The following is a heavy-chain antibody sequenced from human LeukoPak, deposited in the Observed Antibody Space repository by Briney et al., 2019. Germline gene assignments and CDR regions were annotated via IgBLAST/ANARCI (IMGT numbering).Heavy chain of an antibody. V-gene: IGHV3-48*03. Sequence: GGSLRLSCAASGFTSSSYEMNWVRQAPGKGLEWVSYISSSGSTIYYADSVKGRFTISRDNAKNSLYLQMNSLRAEDTAVYYCARDCTNGVCVKQFDYWGQGTLVTVSS. CDR3: ARDCTNGVCVKQFDY. D-gene: IGHD2-8*01. J-gene: IGHJ4*02. CDR1: GFTSSSYE. CDR2: ISSSGSTI.